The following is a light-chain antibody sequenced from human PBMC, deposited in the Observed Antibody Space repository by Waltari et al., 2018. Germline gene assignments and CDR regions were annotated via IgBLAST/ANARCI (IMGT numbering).Light chain of an antibody. CDR3: QQYYTTPWT. CDR1: QSVFYSSNNKNY. V-gene: IGKV4-1*01. CDR2: WAS. Sequence: DIVMTQSPDSLAVSLGERATINCESSQSVFYSSNNKNYLAWYQQKPGQPPKLLIYWASTRDSGVPDRFSGSGSGTDFTLSISSLQAEDVAFYYCQQYYTTPWTFGQGTKVEIK. J-gene: IGKJ1*01.